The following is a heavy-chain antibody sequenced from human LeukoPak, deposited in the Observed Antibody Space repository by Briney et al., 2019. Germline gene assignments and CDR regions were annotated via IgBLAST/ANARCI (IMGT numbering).Heavy chain of an antibody. J-gene: IGHJ5*02. V-gene: IGHV1-3*01. CDR1: GYTFTSYA. CDR2: INAGNGNT. D-gene: IGHD1-1*01. Sequence: GASVKVSCKASGYTFTSYAMHWVRQAPGQRLEWMGWINAGNGNTKYSQKFQGRVTITRDTSASTAYMELSSLRSEDTAVYYCARAGYNWNYEVQLCFDPWGQGTLVTVSS. CDR3: ARAGYNWNYEVQLCFDP.